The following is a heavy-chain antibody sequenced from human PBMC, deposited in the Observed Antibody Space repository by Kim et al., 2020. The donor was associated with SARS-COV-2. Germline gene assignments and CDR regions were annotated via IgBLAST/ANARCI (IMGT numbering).Heavy chain of an antibody. V-gene: IGHV3-30*04. D-gene: IGHD5-12*01. J-gene: IGHJ6*02. Sequence: GGSLRLSCAASGFTFSSYAMHWVRQAPGKGLEWVAVISYDGSNKYYADSVKGRFTISRDNSKNTLYLQMNSLRAEDTAVYYCAREGNGGYAYYYYGMDVWGQGTTVTVSS. CDR2: ISYDGSNK. CDR3: AREGNGGYAYYYYGMDV. CDR1: GFTFSSYA.